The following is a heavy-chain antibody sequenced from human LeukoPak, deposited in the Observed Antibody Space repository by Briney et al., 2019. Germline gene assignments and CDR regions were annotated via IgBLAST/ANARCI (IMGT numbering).Heavy chain of an antibody. J-gene: IGHJ4*02. CDR3: ARGFYCSSTSCYTEVDY. Sequence: GGSLRLSCAASGFTFSSYSMNWVRQAPGKGLVWVSRINTDGSSTSYADSVKGRFTISRDNAKNTLYLQMNSLRAEDTAVYYCARGFYCSSTSCYTEVDYWGQGTLVTVSS. V-gene: IGHV3-74*01. CDR1: GFTFSSYS. CDR2: INTDGSST. D-gene: IGHD2-2*02.